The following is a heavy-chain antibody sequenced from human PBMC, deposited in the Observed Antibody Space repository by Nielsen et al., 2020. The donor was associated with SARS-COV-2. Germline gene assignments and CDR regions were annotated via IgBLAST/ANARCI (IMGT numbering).Heavy chain of an antibody. J-gene: IGHJ6*02. CDR3: ARDQVTIFGVLNRRGMDV. CDR1: GGSISSYY. D-gene: IGHD3-3*01. V-gene: IGHV4-59*01. CDR2: IYYSGST. Sequence: GSLRLSCTVSGGSISSYYWSWIRQPPGKGLEWIGYIYYSGSTNYNPSLKSRVTISVDTSKNQFSLKLSSVTAADTAVYYCARDQVTIFGVLNRRGMDVWGQGTTVTVSS.